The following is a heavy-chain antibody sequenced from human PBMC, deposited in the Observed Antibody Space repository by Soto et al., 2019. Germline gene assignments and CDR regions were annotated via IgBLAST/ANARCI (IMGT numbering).Heavy chain of an antibody. V-gene: IGHV1-69*01. CDR1: GGTFSTYA. Sequence: QVQLVQSGAEVTKPGSSVKVSCKASGGTFSTYAIIWVLQAPGQGFEWMGGIIPMFGTAKYAQKLQGRVTITADETTSTAYMELSSLRSEDTAVFYCARRYCISSSCDLYGMDVWGQGTTVTVYS. D-gene: IGHD2-15*01. CDR2: IIPMFGTA. CDR3: ARRYCISSSCDLYGMDV. J-gene: IGHJ6*02.